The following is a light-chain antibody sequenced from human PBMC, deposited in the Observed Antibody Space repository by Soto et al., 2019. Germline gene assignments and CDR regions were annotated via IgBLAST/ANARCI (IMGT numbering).Light chain of an antibody. CDR2: DAS. Sequence: EVVMTQSPATLSVSPGERATLSCRASQSVSSSLAWLQQKPGQGPRLLIYDASTRATGVPARLTASGSGTEFTLTISGLQSEDFEVYYCQQYNDWPRTLGQGTKV. CDR3: QQYNDWPRT. V-gene: IGKV3-15*01. CDR1: QSVSSS. J-gene: IGKJ1*01.